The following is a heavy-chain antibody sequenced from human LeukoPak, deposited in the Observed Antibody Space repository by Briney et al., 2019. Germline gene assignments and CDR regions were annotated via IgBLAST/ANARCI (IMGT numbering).Heavy chain of an antibody. CDR1: GFTFDDYA. D-gene: IGHD2-21*02. Sequence: GGSLRLSCAAAGFTFDDYAMHWARQAPGKGLEWVSGITWNSRDIRYADSLEGRFTISRDNAKQFLYLQMSSLRTEDTAFYYCAKGGDHPDYFDYWGQGTLVTVSS. CDR3: AKGGDHPDYFDY. J-gene: IGHJ4*02. CDR2: ITWNSRDI. V-gene: IGHV3-9*01.